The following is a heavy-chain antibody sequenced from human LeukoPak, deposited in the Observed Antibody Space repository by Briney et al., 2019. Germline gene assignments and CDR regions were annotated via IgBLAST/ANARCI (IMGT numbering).Heavy chain of an antibody. CDR3: ARQVLEMTAMYAFDI. CDR2: IYYDGSP. CDR1: GPSIHRSRYY. V-gene: IGHV4-39*01. D-gene: IGHD5-24*01. J-gene: IGHJ3*02. Sequence: SETLSLTCTASGPSIHRSRYYWRWLRQPPGKGREWIGSIYYDGSPYYNPSLKSRVTISVDTSKNQFSLEVRSVTSADTAVYYSARQVLEMTAMYAFDIWGQGTIVTVSS.